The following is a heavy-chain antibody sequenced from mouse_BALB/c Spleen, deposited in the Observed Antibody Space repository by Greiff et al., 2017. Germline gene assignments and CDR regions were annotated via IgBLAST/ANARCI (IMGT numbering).Heavy chain of an antibody. V-gene: IGHV5-4*02. J-gene: IGHJ3*01. CDR1: GFTFSDYY. Sequence: EVKLVESGGGLVKPGGSLKLSCAASGFTFSDYYMYWVRQTPEKRLEWVATISDGGSYTYYPDSVKGRFTISRDNAKNNLYLQMSSLKSEDTAMYYCARELGPGSLAYWGQGTLVTVSA. CDR3: ARELGPGSLAY. CDR2: ISDGGSYT.